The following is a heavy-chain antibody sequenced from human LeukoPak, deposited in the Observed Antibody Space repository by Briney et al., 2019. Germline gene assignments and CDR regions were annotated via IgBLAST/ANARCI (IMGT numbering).Heavy chain of an antibody. V-gene: IGHV1-46*01. CDR3: ASLGSQYDYFDY. CDR1: GYTFTSYY. D-gene: IGHD2-15*01. Sequence: ASVKVSCKASGYTFTSYYMHWVRQAPGQGLEWMGIINPSGGSTSYAQKFQGRVTMTRDTSTSTVYMELSSLRSEDTAVYYCASLGSQYDYFDYWGQGTLVTVSS. CDR2: INPSGGST. J-gene: IGHJ4*02.